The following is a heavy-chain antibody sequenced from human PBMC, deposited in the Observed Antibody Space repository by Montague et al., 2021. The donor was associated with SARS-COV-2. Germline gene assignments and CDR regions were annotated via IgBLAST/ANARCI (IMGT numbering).Heavy chain of an antibody. Sequence: PALVKPTQTLTLTCTFSGFSLSTPNVGVAWIRQPPGKALEWLAVIYSNGDKRCSPSLQRRLTITKDTSRNQVVLSLTNVDPLDTATYYCAHLIRYYDIFTGIPFDDWGQGTRVTVSS. CDR3: AHLIRYYDIFTGIPFDD. CDR2: IYSNGDK. J-gene: IGHJ4*02. V-gene: IGHV2-5*01. D-gene: IGHD3-9*01. CDR1: GFSLSTPNVG.